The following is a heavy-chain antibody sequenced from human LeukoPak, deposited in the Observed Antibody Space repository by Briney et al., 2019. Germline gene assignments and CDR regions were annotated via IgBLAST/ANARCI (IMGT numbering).Heavy chain of an antibody. J-gene: IGHJ4*02. CDR3: ARHSGHSSWFFCDS. Sequence: SETLSLTCAVYGGSFSGYYWSWIRQPPEKGLEWIGEINHSGSTNYNPSLKSRVTISVDTSKNQFSLKLSSVTAADTAVYYCARHSGHSSWFFCDSWGQGTLVTVSS. V-gene: IGHV4-34*01. CDR2: INHSGST. CDR1: GGSFSGYY. D-gene: IGHD6-13*01.